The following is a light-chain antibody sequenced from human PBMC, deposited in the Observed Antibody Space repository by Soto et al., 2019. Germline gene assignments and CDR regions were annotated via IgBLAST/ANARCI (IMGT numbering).Light chain of an antibody. J-gene: IGKJ4*01. CDR3: HQRSNWPLT. Sequence: EIVLTQSPVTLSLSPGERATLSCRASQSVFSSLAWYQQKPGQAPRLLIYDASTRATAIPARFRGSGSGTDFTLTISSLVPEDFAVYYCHQRSNWPLTFGGGTKVEIK. V-gene: IGKV3-11*01. CDR2: DAS. CDR1: QSVFSS.